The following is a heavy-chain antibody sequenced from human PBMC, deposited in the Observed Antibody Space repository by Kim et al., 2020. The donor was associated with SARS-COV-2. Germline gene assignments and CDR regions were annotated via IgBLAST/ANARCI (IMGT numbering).Heavy chain of an antibody. Sequence: GGSLRLSCVASGFTFSRYDMHWVRQAPGKGLEWVAVISYDGSNKKYADSVKGRFTMSRDNSKNTLYLQMNSLRAEDTAMYYCARDLGSSCFDYWGQGILVTVSS. CDR3: ARDLGSSCFDY. J-gene: IGHJ4*02. D-gene: IGHD3-10*01. CDR2: ISYDGSNK. CDR1: GFTFSRYD. V-gene: IGHV3-33*05.